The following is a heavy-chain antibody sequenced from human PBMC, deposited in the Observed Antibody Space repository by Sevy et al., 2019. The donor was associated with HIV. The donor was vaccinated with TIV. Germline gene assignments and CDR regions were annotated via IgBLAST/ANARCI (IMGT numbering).Heavy chain of an antibody. CDR2: IIPIFGTA. D-gene: IGHD6-19*01. CDR3: AREVPSSGWSYNWFDP. J-gene: IGHJ5*02. CDR1: GGTFSSYA. V-gene: IGHV1-69*13. Sequence: ASVKVSCKASGGTFSSYAISWVRQAPGQGLEWMGGIIPIFGTANYAQKFQGRVTITADESTSTAYMELSSLRSEDTAMYYCAREVPSSGWSYNWFDPWGQGTLVTVSS.